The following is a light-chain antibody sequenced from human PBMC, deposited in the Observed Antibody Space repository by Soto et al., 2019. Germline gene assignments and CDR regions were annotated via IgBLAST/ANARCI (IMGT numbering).Light chain of an antibody. CDR1: QSVSSN. CDR2: GAS. Sequence: EIVMTQSPATLSVSPGERAPLSCRASQSVSSNLAWYPQKPGQAPRLLIYGASTRAPGIPARFSGSGSGTEFTLTISSLQSEDFAVYHCQQYNNWPPITFGQGTRLEIK. CDR3: QQYNNWPPIT. V-gene: IGKV3-15*01. J-gene: IGKJ5*01.